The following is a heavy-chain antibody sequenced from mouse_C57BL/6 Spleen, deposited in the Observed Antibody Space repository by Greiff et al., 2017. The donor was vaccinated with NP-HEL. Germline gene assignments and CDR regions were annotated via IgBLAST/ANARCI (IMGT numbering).Heavy chain of an antibody. J-gene: IGHJ2*01. V-gene: IGHV1-26*01. CDR1: GYTFTDYY. CDR2: INPNNGGT. CDR3: ARVGTTVVAYYFDY. Sequence: EVQLQQSGPELVKPGASVKISCKASGYTFTDYYMNWVKQSHGKSLEWIGDINPNNGGTSYNQKFKGKATLTVDKSSSTAYMELRSLTSEDSAVYYCARVGTTVVAYYFDYWGQGTTLTVSS. D-gene: IGHD1-1*01.